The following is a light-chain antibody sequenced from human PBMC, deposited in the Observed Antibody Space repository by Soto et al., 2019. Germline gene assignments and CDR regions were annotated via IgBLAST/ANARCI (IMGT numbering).Light chain of an antibody. J-gene: IGLJ1*01. CDR3: AAWDDSLSGFYV. Sequence: QSVLTQPPSASGTPRQRVTISCSGSSSNIGSNTVNWYQQLPGTAPKLLMYGNSQRPSGVPDRFSGSKSGTSASLAISGLQSEDEAAYYCAAWDDSLSGFYVFGTGTKLTVL. CDR1: SSNIGSNT. V-gene: IGLV1-44*01. CDR2: GNS.